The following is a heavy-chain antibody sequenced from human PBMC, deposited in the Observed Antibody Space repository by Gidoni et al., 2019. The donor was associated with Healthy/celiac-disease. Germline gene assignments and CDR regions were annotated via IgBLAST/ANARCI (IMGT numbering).Heavy chain of an antibody. V-gene: IGHV1-69*01. Sequence: QVQLVQSGAEVKKPGSSVKVSCKASGGTFSSYAISWVRQAPGQGLEWMGGIIPIFGTANYAQKFQGRVTITADESTSTAYMELSSLRSEDTAVYYCARGDYMDYGDYGGYFDYWGQGTLVTVSS. D-gene: IGHD4-17*01. J-gene: IGHJ4*02. CDR1: GGTFSSYA. CDR3: ARGDYMDYGDYGGYFDY. CDR2: IIPIFGTA.